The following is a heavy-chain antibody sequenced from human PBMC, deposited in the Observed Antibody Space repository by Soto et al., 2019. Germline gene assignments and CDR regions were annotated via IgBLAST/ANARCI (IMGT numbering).Heavy chain of an antibody. CDR2: INSDGSST. Sequence: GGSLRLSCAASGFTFSSYWMHWFRQAPGKGLVWVSRINSDGSSTSYADSVKGRFTISRDNAKNTLYLQMNSLRAEDTAVYYCAREADYYYYGMDVWGQGTTVTVSS. V-gene: IGHV3-74*01. CDR1: GFTFSSYW. CDR3: AREADYYYYGMDV. J-gene: IGHJ6*02.